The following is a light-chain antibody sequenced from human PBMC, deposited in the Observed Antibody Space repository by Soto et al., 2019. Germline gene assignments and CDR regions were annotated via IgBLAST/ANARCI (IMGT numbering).Light chain of an antibody. V-gene: IGKV3-20*01. Sequence: EIVLTQSPGTLSLSPGERATLSCRASQSVSSSYLAWYQQNPGQAPRLLIYASSSRATGIPDRFSGSGSGTDFTLTISRLEPEDFAVYYCQYYGISPGTFGQGTKVDI. J-gene: IGKJ1*01. CDR2: ASS. CDR1: QSVSSSY. CDR3: QYYGISPGT.